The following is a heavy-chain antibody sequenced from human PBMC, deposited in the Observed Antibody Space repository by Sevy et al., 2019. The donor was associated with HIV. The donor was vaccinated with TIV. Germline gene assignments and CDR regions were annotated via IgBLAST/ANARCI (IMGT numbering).Heavy chain of an antibody. Sequence: GGSLRLSCVASEFAFNIHNMSWVRQPPGKGLEWVSTLSFGCGEINYADSVKGRFTISRDNSKSSVYLQMNNLRPEDTAVYYCAREGCTKPHDYWGQGTLVTVSS. J-gene: IGHJ4*02. V-gene: IGHV3-21*04. D-gene: IGHD2-8*01. CDR2: LSFGCGEI. CDR1: EFAFNIHN. CDR3: AREGCTKPHDY.